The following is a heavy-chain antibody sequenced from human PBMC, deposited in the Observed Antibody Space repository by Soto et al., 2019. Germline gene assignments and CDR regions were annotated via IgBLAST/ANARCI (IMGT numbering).Heavy chain of an antibody. CDR3: AKAEIVVVTPYDFDS. CDR1: GFTFSSYA. J-gene: IGHJ4*02. CDR2: IGGSGGST. Sequence: EVQLLESGGGLVQPGGSLRLSCAASGFTFSSYAMSWVRQAPGKGLEWVSAIGGSGGSTYYADSVKGRFTISRDNSKNTLYLQMNSLRAEDTAVDYWAKAEIVVVTPYDFDSWGQGTLVTVSS. D-gene: IGHD3-22*01. V-gene: IGHV3-23*01.